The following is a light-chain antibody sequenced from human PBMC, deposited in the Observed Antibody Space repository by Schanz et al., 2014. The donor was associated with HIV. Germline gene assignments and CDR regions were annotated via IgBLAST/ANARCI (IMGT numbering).Light chain of an antibody. CDR3: QSYDSSLGYV. Sequence: QSVLTQPPSVSGAPGQRVTISCAGNSSNIGAGYDVHWYQQLPGTAPKLLIYGNNNRPSGIPDRFSGSKSDTSASLAIAGLQVEDEAEYFCQSYDSSLGYVFGTGTKLTVL. V-gene: IGLV1-40*01. CDR1: SSNIGAGYD. J-gene: IGLJ1*01. CDR2: GNN.